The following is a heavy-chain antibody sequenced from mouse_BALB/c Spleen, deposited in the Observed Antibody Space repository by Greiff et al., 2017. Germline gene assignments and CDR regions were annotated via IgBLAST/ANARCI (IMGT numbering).Heavy chain of an antibody. J-gene: IGHJ4*01. CDR2: INPSTGYT. CDR1: GYTFTSYW. D-gene: IGHD2-3*01. V-gene: IGHV1-7*01. CDR3: ARPYDGYAMDY. Sequence: VQLQQSGAELAKPGASVKMSCKASGYTFTSYWMHWVKQRPGQGLEWIGYINPSTGYTEYNQKFKDKATLTADKSSSTAYMQLSSLTSEDSAVYYCARPYDGYAMDYWGQGTSVTVSS.